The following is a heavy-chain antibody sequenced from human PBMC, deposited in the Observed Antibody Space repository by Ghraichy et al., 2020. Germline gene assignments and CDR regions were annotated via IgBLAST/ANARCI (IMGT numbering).Heavy chain of an antibody. CDR3: ATDVAGSYYH. V-gene: IGHV1-24*01. D-gene: IGHD1-26*01. CDR2: FDPEDGET. Sequence: ASVKVSCKVSGYTLTELSMHWVRQAPGKGLEWMGGFDPEDGETIYAQKFQGRVTMTEDTSTDTAYMELSTLRSEDMAVYYCATDVAGSYYHWGQGTLVTVSS. CDR1: GYTLTELS. J-gene: IGHJ5*02.